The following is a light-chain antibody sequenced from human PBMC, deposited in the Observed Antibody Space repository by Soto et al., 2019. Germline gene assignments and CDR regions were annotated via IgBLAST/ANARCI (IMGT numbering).Light chain of an antibody. V-gene: IGLV2-14*01. Sequence: QSALTQPASVSGSPGQSITLSCTGTSSDIGGYDYVSWYQRHPGKAPKLIIYDVNNRPSGVSNRFSGSKSGNTASLTISGRQVEDEADYYCTSYASGSSHVVFGGGTKVTVL. CDR2: DVN. CDR3: TSYASGSSHVV. CDR1: SSDIGGYDY. J-gene: IGLJ2*01.